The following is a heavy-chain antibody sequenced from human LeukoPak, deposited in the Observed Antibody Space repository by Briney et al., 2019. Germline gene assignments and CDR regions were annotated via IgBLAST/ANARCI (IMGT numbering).Heavy chain of an antibody. CDR2: INHGGST. D-gene: IGHD6-6*01. J-gene: IGHJ4*02. CDR3: ARGRLFVVD. CDR1: GGSFSGYY. V-gene: IGHV4-34*01. Sequence: SETLSLTCAVYGGSFSGYYWSWIRQPPGKGLEWIGEINHGGSTNYNPSLKSRVTISVDTSKNQFSLKLSSVTAPDTAVYYCARGRLFVVDWGQGTLVTVSS.